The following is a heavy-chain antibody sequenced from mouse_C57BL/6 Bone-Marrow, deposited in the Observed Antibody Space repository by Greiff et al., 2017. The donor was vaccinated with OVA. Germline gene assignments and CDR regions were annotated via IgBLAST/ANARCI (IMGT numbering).Heavy chain of an antibody. J-gene: IGHJ3*01. Sequence: QVQLKESGAELVRPGTSVKMSCKASGYTFTNYWIGWAKQRPGHGLEWIGDIYPGGGYTNYNEKFKGKATLTADKSSSTAYMQFSSLTSEDSAIYYCARGWDLAYWGQGTLVTVSA. V-gene: IGHV1-63*01. D-gene: IGHD4-1*01. CDR2: IYPGGGYT. CDR3: ARGWDLAY. CDR1: GYTFTNYW.